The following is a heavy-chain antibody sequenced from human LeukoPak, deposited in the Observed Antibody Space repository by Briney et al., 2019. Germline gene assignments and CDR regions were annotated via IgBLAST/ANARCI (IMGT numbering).Heavy chain of an antibody. J-gene: IGHJ4*02. Sequence: ASVKVSCKASGYTFTSYDINWVRQATGQGLEWMGWMNPNSGNTGCAQKFQGRVTMTRNTSISTAYMELSSLRSEDTAVYYCARTALRFGENNWGQGTLVTVSS. V-gene: IGHV1-8*01. CDR2: MNPNSGNT. D-gene: IGHD3-10*01. CDR3: ARTALRFGENN. CDR1: GYTFTSYD.